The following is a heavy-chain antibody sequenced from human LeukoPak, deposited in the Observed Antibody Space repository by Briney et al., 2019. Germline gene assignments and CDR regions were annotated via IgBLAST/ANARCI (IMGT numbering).Heavy chain of an antibody. D-gene: IGHD1-26*01. J-gene: IGHJ4*02. Sequence: GGSLRLSCAASGFTFSSYAMSWVRQAPGKGLEWVSAISGSGGSTYYADSVKGRFTISRDNSKNTLYLQMNSLRAEDTAVYYRAKAQSSGSYLFDYWGRGTLVTVSS. CDR2: ISGSGGST. CDR3: AKAQSSGSYLFDY. CDR1: GFTFSSYA. V-gene: IGHV3-23*01.